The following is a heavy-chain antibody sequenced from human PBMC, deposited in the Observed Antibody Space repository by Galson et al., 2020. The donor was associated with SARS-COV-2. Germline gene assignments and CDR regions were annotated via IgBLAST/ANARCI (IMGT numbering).Heavy chain of an antibody. V-gene: IGHV3-33*01. D-gene: IGHD3-22*01. CDR3: ARDLAPYYYDSSGYYNRY. J-gene: IGHJ4*02. CDR1: GFTFSSYG. CDR2: IWYDGSNK. Sequence: GSLRLSCAASGFTFSSYGMHWVRQAPGKGLEWVAAIWYDGSNKYYADSVKGRFTISRDNSKNTLYLQMNSLRAEDTAVYYCARDLAPYYYDSSGYYNRYWGQGTLVTVSS.